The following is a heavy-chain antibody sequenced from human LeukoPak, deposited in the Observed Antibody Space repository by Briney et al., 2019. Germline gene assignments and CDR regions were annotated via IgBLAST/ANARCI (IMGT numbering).Heavy chain of an antibody. V-gene: IGHV3-23*01. J-gene: IGHJ4*02. CDR1: GFTFSSYT. CDR3: AKDGGLWVSAHWGDS. Sequence: GGSLRLSCTASGFTFSSYTMTWVRQAPGRGVRWVSTITTGDGNTYYADSVKGRFTLSRDDSKKTLYLQMNSLRAEDTAVYYCAKDGGLWVSAHWGDSWGRGTLVTVSS. D-gene: IGHD7-27*01. CDR2: ITTGDGNT.